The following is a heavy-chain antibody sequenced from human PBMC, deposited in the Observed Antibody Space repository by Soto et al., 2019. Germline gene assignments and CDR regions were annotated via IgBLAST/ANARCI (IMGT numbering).Heavy chain of an antibody. J-gene: IGHJ4*02. D-gene: IGHD6-13*01. V-gene: IGHV3-15*07. CDR2: IKSHTDGGTT. Sequence: EVQLVESGGGLVKPGGSLRVSCAASGFTFNNAWMNWVRQTPGKGLEWVGRIKSHTDGGTTEYAAPVKGRFTISRDDAKNTLYLQMHTLNTEDSAVYNCTTDLSISWSPSTFDYWGQGTLVTVSS. CDR1: GFTFNNAW. CDR3: TTDLSISWSPSTFDY.